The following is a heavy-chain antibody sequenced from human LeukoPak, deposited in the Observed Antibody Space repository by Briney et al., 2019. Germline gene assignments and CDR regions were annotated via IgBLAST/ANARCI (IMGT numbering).Heavy chain of an antibody. V-gene: IGHV4-59*01. Sequence: PSETLSLTCSVSGGSISIYYWTWIRQIPGKGLEWIGYIYYTGTTNYNPLFESRATISVDTSKNQFSLKLTSVTAADTAVYFCARGEDFERHYPAYWGQGTLVTVSS. D-gene: IGHD3-9*01. CDR3: ARGEDFERHYPAY. J-gene: IGHJ4*02. CDR2: IYYTGTT. CDR1: GGSISIYY.